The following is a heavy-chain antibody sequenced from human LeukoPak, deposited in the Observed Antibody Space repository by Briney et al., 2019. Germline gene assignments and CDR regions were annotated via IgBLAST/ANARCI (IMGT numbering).Heavy chain of an antibody. Sequence: GGSLRLSCTASGFTFSDYYMTWIRQAPGKGLEWLSYVSTGSAYTNYAGSVKGRFTISRDNAKSSLYLQLNSLTAEDTAVYYCTREDNWYFDLWGRGTLVTVSS. CDR1: GFTFSDYY. CDR3: TREDNWYFDL. CDR2: VSTGSAYT. V-gene: IGHV3-11*05. J-gene: IGHJ2*01.